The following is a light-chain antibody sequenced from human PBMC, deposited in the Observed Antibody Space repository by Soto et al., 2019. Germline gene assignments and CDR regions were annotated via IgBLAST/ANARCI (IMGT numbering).Light chain of an antibody. J-gene: IGLJ1*01. CDR1: SSDVGGYNY. V-gene: IGLV2-8*01. CDR3: SSYAGNNNCV. CDR2: EIS. Sequence: QSVLTQPPSASGSPGRSVTISCTGTSSDVGGYNYVSWYQQHPGKAPKLILYEISERPSGVPDRFSGSKSGNTASLTVSGLQAEDEADYYCSSYAGNNNCVFGTGTKVTVL.